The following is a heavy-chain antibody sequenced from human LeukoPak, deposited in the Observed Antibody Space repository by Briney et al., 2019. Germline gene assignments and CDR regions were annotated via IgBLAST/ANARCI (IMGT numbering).Heavy chain of an antibody. CDR2: ISNGNT. D-gene: IGHD2-15*01. CDR1: GFPFSNHA. CDR3: VREAGYCASVCLKSNWFDP. Sequence: GGSLRLSCAASGFPFSNHAMSWVRRPPGKGLEWVAAISNGNTYYADSVRGRFAISRDDSKNMVYLQMNSLRDEDTALYYCVREAGYCASVCLKSNWFDPWGQGTQVTVSS. V-gene: IGHV3-23*01. J-gene: IGHJ5*02.